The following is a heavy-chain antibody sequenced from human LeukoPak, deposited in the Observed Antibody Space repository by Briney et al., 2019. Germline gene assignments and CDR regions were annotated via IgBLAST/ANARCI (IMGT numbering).Heavy chain of an antibody. D-gene: IGHD3-10*01. Sequence: ASVKVSCKASGYTFTGYYIHWVRQAPGQGLEWMGWINPDSGGTNYAQKFRGWVTMTRDTSISTAYMELSKLRSDDTAVYYCARGFSTMVRGVSSAFDIWGQGTMVTVSS. J-gene: IGHJ3*02. CDR1: GYTFTGYY. CDR2: INPDSGGT. CDR3: ARGFSTMVRGVSSAFDI. V-gene: IGHV1-2*04.